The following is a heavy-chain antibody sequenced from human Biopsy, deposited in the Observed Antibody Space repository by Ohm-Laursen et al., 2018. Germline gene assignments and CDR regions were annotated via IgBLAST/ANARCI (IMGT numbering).Heavy chain of an antibody. CDR1: GFSVSSYD. D-gene: IGHD6-6*01. V-gene: IGHV3-21*01. J-gene: IGHJ6*02. Sequence: SLRLSCTAPGFSVSSYDMNWVRQAPGKGPEWTSYISETSSHIYDADSVRGRFTVARDIAKSSLYLQLNSLRVEDTAVYYCARDSSRRAREGGMDVWGQGTTVTVSS. CDR2: ISETSSHI. CDR3: ARDSSRRAREGGMDV.